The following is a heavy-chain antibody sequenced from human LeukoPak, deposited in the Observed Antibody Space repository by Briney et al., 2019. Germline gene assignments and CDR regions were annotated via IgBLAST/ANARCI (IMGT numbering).Heavy chain of an antibody. CDR2: ISSNGGST. V-gene: IGHV3-64*01. CDR3: ARGGSSSWYAVDYYYMDV. Sequence: GGSLRLSCAASGFSFSSYAMHWVRQAPGKGVEYVSAISSNGGSTYYANSVKGRFTISRDNSKNTLYLQMGSLRAEDMAVYYCARGGSSSWYAVDYYYMDVWGKGTTVTVSS. J-gene: IGHJ6*03. D-gene: IGHD6-13*01. CDR1: GFSFSSYA.